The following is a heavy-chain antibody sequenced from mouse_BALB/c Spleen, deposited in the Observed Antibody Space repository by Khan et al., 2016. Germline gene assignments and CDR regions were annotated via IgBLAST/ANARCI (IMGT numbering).Heavy chain of an antibody. CDR1: GYTFSSYW. CDR2: ILPGSGST. J-gene: IGHJ1*01. D-gene: IGHD1-1*01. Sequence: QVQLQQSGAELMKPGASVKISCKATGYTFSSYWIEWVKQRPGHGLEWIGEILPGSGSTNYNEKFKGKATFTADTSSNTAYMQLSSLTSKDSAVYYCARRGGNYWYFDVWGAGTTVTVAS. V-gene: IGHV1-9*01. CDR3: ARRGGNYWYFDV.